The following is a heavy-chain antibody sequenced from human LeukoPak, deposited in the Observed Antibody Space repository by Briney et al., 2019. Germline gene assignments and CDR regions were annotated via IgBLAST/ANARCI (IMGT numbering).Heavy chain of an antibody. V-gene: IGHV3-11*04. J-gene: IGHJ4*02. CDR3: ARDRDWNSGFDY. Sequence: GGSLRLSCAASGFTFSSYWMSWIRQAPGKGLEWVSYISSSGSTIYYADSVKGRFTISRDNAKNSLFLQMSSLRADDTAIYYCARDRDWNSGFDYWGQGTLVTVSS. CDR1: GFTFSSYW. D-gene: IGHD1-7*01. CDR2: ISSSGSTI.